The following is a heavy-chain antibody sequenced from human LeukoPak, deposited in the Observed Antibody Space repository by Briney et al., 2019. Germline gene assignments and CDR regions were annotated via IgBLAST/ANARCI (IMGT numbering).Heavy chain of an antibody. CDR1: GGSISSGGYS. CDR2: TYHSGST. J-gene: IGHJ4*02. Sequence: PSETLSLTCAVSGGSISSGGYSWSWIRQPPGKGLEWIGYTYHSGSTYYNPSLKSRVTISVDRSKNQFSLKLSSVTAADTAVYYCARVPGIYDYGDYVWGQGTLVTVSS. V-gene: IGHV4-30-2*01. CDR3: ARVPGIYDYGDYV. D-gene: IGHD4-17*01.